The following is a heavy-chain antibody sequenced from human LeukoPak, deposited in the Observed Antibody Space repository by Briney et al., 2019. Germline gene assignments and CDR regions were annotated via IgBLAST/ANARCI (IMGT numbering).Heavy chain of an antibody. CDR3: AADYSPQDGEIYYDAFDI. J-gene: IGHJ3*02. CDR1: GFAFSSYW. Sequence: GGSLRLSCAASGFAFSSYWMTWVRQAPGKGLEWVANINRDASVKNYVDSVKGRFTVSRDNARRSLYLEMSSMRGEDSAVYYCAADYSPQDGEIYYDAFDIWGRGTMVTVSS. CDR2: INRDASVK. V-gene: IGHV3-7*01. D-gene: IGHD2-15*01.